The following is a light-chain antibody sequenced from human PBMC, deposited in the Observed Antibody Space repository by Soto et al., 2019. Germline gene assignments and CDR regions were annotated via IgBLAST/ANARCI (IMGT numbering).Light chain of an antibody. V-gene: IGKV3-11*01. CDR3: RQRYNWPLT. Sequence: TVLTQSPATLSLSPGERATLSCKASQSIGNSLGWFQQKPGQAPRLLIDDAFNRATGIPARFTGSGSGSEFTLTISSLEPEDFGVYYCRQRYNWPLTFGGGTKVEIK. J-gene: IGKJ4*01. CDR1: QSIGNS. CDR2: DAF.